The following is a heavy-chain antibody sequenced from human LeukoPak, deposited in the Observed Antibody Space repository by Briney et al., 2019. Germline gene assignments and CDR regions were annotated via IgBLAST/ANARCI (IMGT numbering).Heavy chain of an antibody. D-gene: IGHD3-22*01. CDR1: GFTFSSYW. V-gene: IGHV3-7*01. J-gene: IGHJ6*02. CDR2: IKQDGSEK. Sequence: GGSLRLSCAASGFTFSSYWMSWVRQAPGKGLEWVANIKQDGSEKYYVDSVKGRFTISRDNAKNSLYLQMNSLRAEDTAVYYCARELWSSSGYYYYYYGMDVWGQGTTVTVSS. CDR3: ARELWSSSGYYYYYYGMDV.